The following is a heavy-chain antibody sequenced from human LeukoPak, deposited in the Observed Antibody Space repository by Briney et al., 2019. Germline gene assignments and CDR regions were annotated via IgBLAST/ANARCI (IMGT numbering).Heavy chain of an antibody. CDR1: GGSFSGYY. CDR3: ARQSQQLAYFDY. D-gene: IGHD6-13*01. Sequence: SETLSLTCAVYGGSFSGYYWSWIRQPPGKGLEWIGEINHSGSTNYNPSLKSRVTISVDTSKNQFSLKLSSVTAADTAVYYCARQSQQLAYFDYWGQGTLVTVSS. CDR2: INHSGST. V-gene: IGHV4-34*01. J-gene: IGHJ4*02.